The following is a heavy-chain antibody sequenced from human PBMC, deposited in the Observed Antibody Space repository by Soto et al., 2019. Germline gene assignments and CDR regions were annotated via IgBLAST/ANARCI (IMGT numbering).Heavy chain of an antibody. CDR2: VSCDGTKT. D-gene: IGHD1-26*01. CDR3: ARELRSYSGAYSDH. J-gene: IGHJ4*02. V-gene: IGHV3-33*05. CDR1: GFTFKNYG. Sequence: SGGSLRLSCVGSGFTFKNYGMHWVRQAPGKGLEWLAVVSCDGTKTMYTDSVKGRISISRDNARNTLFLQMDSLTAEDTALYYCARELRSYSGAYSDHWGQGTPVTVSS.